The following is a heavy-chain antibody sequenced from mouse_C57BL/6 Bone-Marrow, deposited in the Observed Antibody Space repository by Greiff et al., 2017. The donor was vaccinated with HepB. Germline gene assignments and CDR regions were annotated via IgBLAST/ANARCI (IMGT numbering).Heavy chain of an antibody. D-gene: IGHD4-1*01. J-gene: IGHJ2*01. CDR1: GFTFSSYG. CDR3: ARHCWD. Sequence: DVQLVESGGDLVKPGGSLKLSCAASGFTFSSYGMSWVRQTPDKRLEWVATISSGGSYTYYPDSVKGRFTISRDNAKNTLYLQMSSLKSEDTAMYYCARHCWDWGQGTTLTVSS. V-gene: IGHV5-6*01. CDR2: ISSGGSYT.